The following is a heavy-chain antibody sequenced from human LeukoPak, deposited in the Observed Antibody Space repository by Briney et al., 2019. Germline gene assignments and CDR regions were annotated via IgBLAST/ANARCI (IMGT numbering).Heavy chain of an antibody. J-gene: IGHJ6*03. D-gene: IGHD6-6*01. Sequence: PSQTLSLTCTVSGGSISSGDYYWSWIRQPPGKGLEWIGYIYYSGSTYYNPSLKRRVTISVDTSKNQFSLKLSSVTAADTAVYYCARKSSSSGGLDYYYYYMDVWGKGTTVTVSS. CDR2: IYYSGST. CDR1: GGSISSGDYY. CDR3: ARKSSSSGGLDYYYYYMDV. V-gene: IGHV4-30-4*08.